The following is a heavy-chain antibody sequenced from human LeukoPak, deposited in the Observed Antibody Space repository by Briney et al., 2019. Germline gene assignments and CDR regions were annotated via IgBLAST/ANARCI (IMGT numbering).Heavy chain of an antibody. D-gene: IGHD3-22*01. CDR2: INHSGST. Sequence: SETLSLTCAVYGGSFSGYYWSWIRQPPGKGLEWIGEINHSGSTNYNPSLKSRVTISVDTSKNQFSLKLSSVTAADTAVYYCARGVYYYDSSGPAAFDIWGQGTMVTVSS. CDR3: ARGVYYYDSSGPAAFDI. J-gene: IGHJ3*02. CDR1: GGSFSGYY. V-gene: IGHV4-34*01.